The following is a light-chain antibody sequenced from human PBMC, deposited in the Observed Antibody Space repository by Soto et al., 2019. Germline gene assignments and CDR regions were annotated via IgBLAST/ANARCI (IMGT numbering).Light chain of an antibody. CDR1: SSNIGAEYD. CDR3: QSYDSSLSVVV. J-gene: IGLJ2*01. V-gene: IGLV1-40*01. Sequence: QSVMTQPSSVSGAPGQTVTISCTGTSSNIGAEYDVHWYQQLPGGAPKLLIYESSDRLSGVPDRFSGPKSGASASLAITGXXXXXXXXDYCQSYDSSLSVVVFGGGTKLTV. CDR2: ESS.